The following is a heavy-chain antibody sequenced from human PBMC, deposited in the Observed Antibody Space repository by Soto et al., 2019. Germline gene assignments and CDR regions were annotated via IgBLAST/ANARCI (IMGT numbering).Heavy chain of an antibody. V-gene: IGHV3-30*18. CDR2: ISYDGSNK. CDR3: AKVEIGLPGFDY. D-gene: IGHD2-15*01. CDR1: GFTFSSYG. Sequence: QVQLVESGGGVVQPGRSLRLSCAASGFTFSSYGMHWVRQAPGKGLEWVAVISYDGSNKYYADSVKGRFTISRDNSKNTLYLQMNSLRAEDTAVYYCAKVEIGLPGFDYWGQGTLVTVSS. J-gene: IGHJ4*02.